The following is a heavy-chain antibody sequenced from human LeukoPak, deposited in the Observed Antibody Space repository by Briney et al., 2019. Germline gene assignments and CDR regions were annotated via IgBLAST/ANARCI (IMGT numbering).Heavy chain of an antibody. CDR3: AREFEGSGYEYYFDY. CDR2: ISYDGSNK. CDR1: GFTFSSYA. V-gene: IGHV3-30*04. D-gene: IGHD3-22*01. Sequence: GGSLRLSCAASGFTFSSYAMHWVRQAPGKGLEWVAVISYDGSNKYYADSVKGRFTISRDNSKNTLYLQMNSLRAEDTAVYYCAREFEGSGYEYYFDYWGQGTLVTVSS. J-gene: IGHJ4*02.